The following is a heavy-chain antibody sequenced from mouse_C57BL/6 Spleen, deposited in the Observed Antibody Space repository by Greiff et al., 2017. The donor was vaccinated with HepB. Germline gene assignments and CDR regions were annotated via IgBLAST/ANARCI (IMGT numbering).Heavy chain of an antibody. CDR1: GFSLTSYG. Sequence: QVQLKESGPGLVQPSQSLSITCTVSGFSLTSYGVHWVRQSPGKGLEWLGVIWRGGSTDYNAAFMSRLSITKDNSKSQVFFKMNSLQADDTAIYYCAKNYYDYDDAMDYWGQGTSVTVSS. CDR3: AKNYYDYDDAMDY. D-gene: IGHD2-4*01. CDR2: IWRGGST. V-gene: IGHV2-5*01. J-gene: IGHJ4*01.